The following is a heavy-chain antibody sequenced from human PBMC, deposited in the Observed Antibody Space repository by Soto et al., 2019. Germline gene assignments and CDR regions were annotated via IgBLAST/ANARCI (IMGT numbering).Heavy chain of an antibody. Sequence: SDTLSLTCTVSGGAVSSVTYYWSWIRQPPGKGMEWIGHIYFTGSTNYNPSLKSRVTMSLDTSRNQFSLKLSSVTAADTAVYYCTTGHPRVQXFDPWGLVTLVTVXS. CDR1: GGAVSSVTYY. J-gene: IGHJ5*02. CDR3: TTGHPRVQXFDP. CDR2: IYFTGST. V-gene: IGHV4-61*01.